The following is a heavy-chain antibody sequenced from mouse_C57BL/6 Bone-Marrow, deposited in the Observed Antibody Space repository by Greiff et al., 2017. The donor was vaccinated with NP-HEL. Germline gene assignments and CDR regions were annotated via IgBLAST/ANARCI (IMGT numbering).Heavy chain of an antibody. Sequence: VKLMESGPGLVQPSQSLSITCTVSGFSLTSYGVHWVRQSPGKGLEWLGVIWSGGSTDYNAAFMSRLSITKDNSKSQVFFKMNSLQADDTAIYYCAKTGIYYYGSSDYYAMDYWGQGTSVTVSS. V-gene: IGHV2-5*01. J-gene: IGHJ4*01. CDR1: GFSLTSYG. CDR3: AKTGIYYYGSSDYYAMDY. CDR2: IWSGGST. D-gene: IGHD1-1*01.